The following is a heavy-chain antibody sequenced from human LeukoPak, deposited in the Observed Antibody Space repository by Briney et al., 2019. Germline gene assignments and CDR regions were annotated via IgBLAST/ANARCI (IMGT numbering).Heavy chain of an antibody. J-gene: IGHJ4*02. CDR1: GGSISSFY. Sequence: PSETLSLTCTVSGGSISSFYWGWIRQPPGKGLGWIGYIYNSGSTDYNPSLKSRVTISIDTSKNQFSLKLSSVTAADTAVYYCARDVGGGPFFDYWGQGTLVTVSS. D-gene: IGHD2-15*01. CDR3: ARDVGGGPFFDY. V-gene: IGHV4-59*01. CDR2: IYNSGST.